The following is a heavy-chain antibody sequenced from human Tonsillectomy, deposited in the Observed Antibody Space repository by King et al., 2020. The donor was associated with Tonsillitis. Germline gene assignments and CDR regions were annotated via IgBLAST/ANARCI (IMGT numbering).Heavy chain of an antibody. J-gene: IGHJ5*02. Sequence: VQLQQWGAGLLKPSETLSLTCAVYGGSFSGYYWNWIRQPPGKGLEWIGEINHSGSTNYNPSLKSRVTISVDTSNNQFSLKLSSVTAADTAVYFCARGPEEEQQLVGDWFDPWGQGTLVTVSS. CDR2: INHSGST. CDR1: GGSFSGYY. CDR3: ARGPEEEQQLVGDWFDP. V-gene: IGHV4-34*01. D-gene: IGHD6-13*01.